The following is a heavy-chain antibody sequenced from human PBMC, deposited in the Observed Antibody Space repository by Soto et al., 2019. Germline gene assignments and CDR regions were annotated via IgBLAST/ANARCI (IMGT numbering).Heavy chain of an antibody. V-gene: IGHV4-4*02. J-gene: IGHJ4*02. CDR1: GGSISSSNW. CDR3: ARITAAGTSVDY. Sequence: QVQLQESGPGLVKPSGTLSLTCAVSGGSISSSNWWSWVRQPPGKGLEWIGEIYHSGGTNYNPSLKSLVTILVDKSKNQCPLKLGAVTAADTAVYYWARITAAGTSVDYWGQGTLVTVSS. D-gene: IGHD6-13*01. CDR2: IYHSGGT.